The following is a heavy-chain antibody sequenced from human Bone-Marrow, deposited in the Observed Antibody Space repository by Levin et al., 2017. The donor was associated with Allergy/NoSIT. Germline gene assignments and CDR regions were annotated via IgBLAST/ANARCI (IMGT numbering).Heavy chain of an antibody. Sequence: PSPTLSLPCAVSGGSIRSGGYSWSWIRQPPGKGLEWIGYIYHSGSTYYNPSLKSRVTISVDRSKNQFSLKLSSVTAADTAVYYCAGGDTAMVINAFDIWGQGTMVTVSS. D-gene: IGHD5-18*01. CDR1: GGSIRSGGYS. CDR3: AGGDTAMVINAFDI. J-gene: IGHJ3*02. CDR2: IYHSGST. V-gene: IGHV4-30-2*01.